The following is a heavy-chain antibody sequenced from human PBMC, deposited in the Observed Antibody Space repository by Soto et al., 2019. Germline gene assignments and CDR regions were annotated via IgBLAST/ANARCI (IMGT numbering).Heavy chain of an antibody. CDR3: ARLSYYYDSSGYYPWPLDY. V-gene: IGHV5-51*01. Sequence: LMPGKGLEWMGIIYPGDSDTRYSPSFQGQVTISADKSISTAYLQWSSLKASDTAMYYCARLSYYYDSSGYYPWPLDYWGQGTLVTVSS. J-gene: IGHJ4*02. D-gene: IGHD3-22*01. CDR2: IYPGDSDT.